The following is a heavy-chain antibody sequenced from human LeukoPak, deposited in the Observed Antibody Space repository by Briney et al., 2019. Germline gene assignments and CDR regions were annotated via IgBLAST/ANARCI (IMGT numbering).Heavy chain of an antibody. J-gene: IGHJ4*02. CDR3: AKAFAWNYADY. D-gene: IGHD1-7*01. V-gene: IGHV3-30*18. Sequence: PGGSLRLYCAASGFTFSSYGMHWVRQAPGKGLEWVAVISYDGSNKYYADSVKGRFTISRDNSKNTLYLQMNSLRAEDTAVYYCAKAFAWNYADYWGQGTLVTVSS. CDR2: ISYDGSNK. CDR1: GFTFSSYG.